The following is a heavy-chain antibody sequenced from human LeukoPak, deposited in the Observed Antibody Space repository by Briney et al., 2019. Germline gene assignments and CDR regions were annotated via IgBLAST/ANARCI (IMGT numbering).Heavy chain of an antibody. CDR1: GFTFSSYG. D-gene: IGHD6-13*01. Sequence: GGSLRLSCAASGFTFSSYGMHWVRQAPGKGLEWVAVISYDGSNKYYADSVKGRFTISRDNSKNTLYLQMNSLRAEDTAVYYCAKEQQLVLWLDPWGQGTLVTVSS. CDR2: ISYDGSNK. V-gene: IGHV3-30*18. J-gene: IGHJ5*02. CDR3: AKEQQLVLWLDP.